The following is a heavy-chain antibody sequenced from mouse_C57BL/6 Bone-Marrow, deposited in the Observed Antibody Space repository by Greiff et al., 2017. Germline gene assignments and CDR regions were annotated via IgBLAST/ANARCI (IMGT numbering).Heavy chain of an antibody. D-gene: IGHD2-1*01. CDR1: GYSFTGYY. CDR2: INPSTGGT. Sequence: EVKLMESGPELVKPGASVKISCKASGYSFTGYYMNWVKQSPEKSLEWIGEINPSTGGTTYNQKFKAKATLTVDKSSSTAYMQLKSLTSEDSAVYYYARGRGGIYPDFWCQGTTLTVSS. V-gene: IGHV1-42*01. CDR3: ARGRGGIYPDF. J-gene: IGHJ2*01.